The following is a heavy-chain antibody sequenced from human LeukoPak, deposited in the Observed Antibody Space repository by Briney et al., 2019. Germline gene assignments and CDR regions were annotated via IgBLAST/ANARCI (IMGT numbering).Heavy chain of an antibody. Sequence: PGGSLRLSCAASGFTFSSSAMSWVRQAPGKGLEWVSAISNNGGYTYYADSVQDRFTISRDNSRSTLYLQMNSLRPEDTAIYYCAREGYYGSGSPPSLYFDYWGQGTLVTVSS. D-gene: IGHD3-10*01. CDR1: GFTFSSSA. V-gene: IGHV3-23*01. CDR3: AREGYYGSGSPPSLYFDY. J-gene: IGHJ4*02. CDR2: ISNNGGYT.